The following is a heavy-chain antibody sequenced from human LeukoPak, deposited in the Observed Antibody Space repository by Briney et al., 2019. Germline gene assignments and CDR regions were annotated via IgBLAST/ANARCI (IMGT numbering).Heavy chain of an antibody. CDR3: AKDILPGAAAGTDAFDI. D-gene: IGHD6-13*01. Sequence: PGGSLRLSCAASGFTFDDYAMHWVRQAPGKGLEWVSGISWNSGSIGYADSVKGRLTISRDNAKNSLYLQMNSLRAEDTALYYCAKDILPGAAAGTDAFDIWGQGTMVTVSS. J-gene: IGHJ3*02. CDR1: GFTFDDYA. CDR2: ISWNSGSI. V-gene: IGHV3-9*01.